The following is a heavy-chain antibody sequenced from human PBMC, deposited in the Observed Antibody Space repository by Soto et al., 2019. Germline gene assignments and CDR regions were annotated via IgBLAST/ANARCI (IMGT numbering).Heavy chain of an antibody. J-gene: IGHJ3*02. D-gene: IGHD3-10*01. CDR3: ARSLYGNDAFDI. CDR2: IWYDGSNK. V-gene: IGHV3-33*01. Sequence: GGSLRLSCAASGFTFSSYGMHWVRQAPGKGLEWVAVIWYDGSNKYYADSVKGRFTISRDNSKNTLYLQMNSLRAEDTAVYYCARSLYGNDAFDIWGKGTMVTV. CDR1: GFTFSSYG.